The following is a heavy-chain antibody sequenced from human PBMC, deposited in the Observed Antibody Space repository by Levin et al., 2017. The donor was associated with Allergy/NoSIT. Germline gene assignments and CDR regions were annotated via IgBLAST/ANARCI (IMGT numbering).Heavy chain of an antibody. D-gene: IGHD2-2*01. J-gene: IGHJ2*01. V-gene: IGHV1-69*13. CDR3: ASPRDIVVVPAADWYFDL. CDR2: IIPIFGTA. CDR1: GGTFSSYA. Sequence: GASVKVSCKASGGTFSSYAISWVRQAPGQGLEWMGGIIPIFGTANYAQKFQGRVTITADESTSTAYMELSSLRSEDTAVYYCASPRDIVVVPAADWYFDLWGRGTLVTVSS.